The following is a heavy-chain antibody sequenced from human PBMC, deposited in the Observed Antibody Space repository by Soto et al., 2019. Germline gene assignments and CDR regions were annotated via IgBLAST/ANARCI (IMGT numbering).Heavy chain of an antibody. D-gene: IGHD3-22*01. Sequence: QVQLVQSGAEVKKPGASVKVSCKASGYTFTSYGISWVRQAPGQGLEWMGWISAYNGNTNDAQKLQGRVTMTTDTATRTAYMELRSLRADDTAVFYCARVGPTYYYDSSGYFRAFDIWGQGTMVTVSS. CDR1: GYTFTSYG. V-gene: IGHV1-18*01. CDR3: ARVGPTYYYDSSGYFRAFDI. CDR2: ISAYNGNT. J-gene: IGHJ3*02.